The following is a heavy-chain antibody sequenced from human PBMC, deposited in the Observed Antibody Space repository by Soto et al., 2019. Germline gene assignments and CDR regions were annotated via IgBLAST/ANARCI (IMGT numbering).Heavy chain of an antibody. CDR2: ISAYNGNT. J-gene: IGHJ3*02. CDR1: GYTFTSYG. D-gene: IGHD4-17*01. CDR3: ARDLGPDSGDYGDAFDS. Sequence: ASVKVSCKASGYTFTSYGISWLRQAPGRGLEWMGWISAYNGNTNYAQKLQGRVTMTTDTSTSTAYMELRSLRSDDTAVYYCARDLGPDSGDYGDAFDSWGQGTMVTVS. V-gene: IGHV1-18*01.